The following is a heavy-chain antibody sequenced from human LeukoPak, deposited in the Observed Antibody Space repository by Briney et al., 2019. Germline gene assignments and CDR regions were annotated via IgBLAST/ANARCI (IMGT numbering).Heavy chain of an antibody. CDR1: GFTFSSYS. D-gene: IGHD6-13*01. CDR3: AKARGFRSSSDY. J-gene: IGHJ4*02. Sequence: GGSLRLSCAASGFTFSSYSMNWVRQAPGKGLEWVSSISSSSSYIYYADSVKGRFTISRDNSKNTLYLQMNSLRAEDTAVYYCAKARGFRSSSDYWGQGTLVTVSS. CDR2: ISSSSSYI. V-gene: IGHV3-21*04.